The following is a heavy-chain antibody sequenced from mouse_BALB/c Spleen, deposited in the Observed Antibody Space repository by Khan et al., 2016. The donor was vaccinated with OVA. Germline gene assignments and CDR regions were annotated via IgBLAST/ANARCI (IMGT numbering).Heavy chain of an antibody. CDR3: SKWGDLYAMDY. Sequence: QVQLQQSGPGLVAPSQSLSITCTVSGFSLTRYGVNWVRQPPGKGLEWLGVIWGDGSTNYCSALISRLSISKDNSKCQVFLKLHSLQTDDTATYYCSKWGDLYAMDYWGQGTSVTVSS. CDR2: IWGDGST. J-gene: IGHJ4*01. V-gene: IGHV2-3*01. D-gene: IGHD2-13*01. CDR1: GFSLTRYG.